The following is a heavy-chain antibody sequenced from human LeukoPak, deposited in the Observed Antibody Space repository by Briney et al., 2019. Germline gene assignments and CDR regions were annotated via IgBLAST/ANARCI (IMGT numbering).Heavy chain of an antibody. CDR1: GGTFSSYA. J-gene: IGHJ6*02. V-gene: IGHV1-69*04. CDR2: IIPILGIA. D-gene: IGHD2-2*01. CDR3: ARDIIVVVPAANYYYGMDV. Sequence: SVKVSCKASGGTFSSYAISWVRQVPGQGLEWMGRIIPILGIANYAQKFQGRVTITADKSTSTAYMELSSLRSEDTAVYYCARDIIVVVPAANYYYGMDVWGQGTTVTVSS.